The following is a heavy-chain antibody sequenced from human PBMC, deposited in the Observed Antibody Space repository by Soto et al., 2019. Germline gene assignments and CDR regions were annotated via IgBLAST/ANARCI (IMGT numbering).Heavy chain of an antibody. J-gene: IGHJ5*02. V-gene: IGHV4-61*01. D-gene: IGHD3-3*01. CDR1: GGSVSSGSYY. Sequence: PSETLSLTCTVSGGSVSSGSYYWSWIRQPPGKGLEWIGYIYYSGSTNYNPSLKSRVTISVDTSKNQFSLRLSSVTAADTAVYYCARAEIKFDFWSGYYRGQGWFDPWGQGTLVTVSS. CDR3: ARAEIKFDFWSGYYRGQGWFDP. CDR2: IYYSGST.